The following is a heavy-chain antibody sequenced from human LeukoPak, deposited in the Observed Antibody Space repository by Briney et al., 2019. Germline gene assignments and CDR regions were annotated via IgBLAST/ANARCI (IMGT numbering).Heavy chain of an antibody. D-gene: IGHD4-17*01. V-gene: IGHV3-48*03. CDR2: ISSSGSTI. CDR3: ARGRGVTTLTTNFDS. J-gene: IGHJ4*02. CDR1: GFTFSSYE. Sequence: GGSLRLSCAASGFTFSSYEMNWVRQAPGKGLEWVSYISSSGSTIYYADSVKGRFTISRDNSKNTLYLQMNGLRPDDTSVYYCARGRGVTTLTTNFDSWGQGTLVTVSS.